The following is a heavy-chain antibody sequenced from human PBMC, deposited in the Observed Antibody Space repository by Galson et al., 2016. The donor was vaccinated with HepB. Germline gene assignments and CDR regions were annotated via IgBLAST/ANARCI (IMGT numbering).Heavy chain of an antibody. V-gene: IGHV1-69*13. CDR1: GGTFSNYA. Sequence: SVKVSCKASGGTFSNYAISWVRQAPGQGLEWMGGIIPIFGTPNYAQKFHGRVTITADDSTGTAYMELSSLRSEDTAVYYCARGDMDTAMVTSYFFDYWGQGTLVTVSS. D-gene: IGHD5-18*01. J-gene: IGHJ4*02. CDR2: IIPIFGTP. CDR3: ARGDMDTAMVTSYFFDY.